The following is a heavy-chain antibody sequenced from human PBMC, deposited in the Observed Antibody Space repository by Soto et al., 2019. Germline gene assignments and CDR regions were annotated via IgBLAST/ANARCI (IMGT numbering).Heavy chain of an antibody. D-gene: IGHD2-15*01. CDR1: GFTFSSYW. Sequence: EVQLVESGGGLVQPGGSLRLSCAASGFTFSSYWMSWVRQAPGKGLEWVANIRQDGNEIYYVDSVKGRFTISRDNAKNSLYLQMNSLRAEDTAVYFCARPGTYCSGGSRFPYSYWGQGALVTVSS. CDR2: IRQDGNEI. J-gene: IGHJ4*02. V-gene: IGHV3-7*01. CDR3: ARPGTYCSGGSRFPYSY.